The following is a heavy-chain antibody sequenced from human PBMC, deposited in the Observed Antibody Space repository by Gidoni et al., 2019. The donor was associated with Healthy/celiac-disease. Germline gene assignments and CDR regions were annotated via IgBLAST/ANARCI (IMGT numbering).Heavy chain of an antibody. J-gene: IGHJ3*02. CDR2: IYYSGST. D-gene: IGHD1-26*01. CDR1: GGPLSSYY. CDR3: ARLGGSYTRDAFDI. V-gene: IGHV4-59*01. Sequence: QVQLQESGPGLVKPSETLSLTCTVSGGPLSSYYWSWIRQPPGKGLEWIGYIYYSGSTNYNPSLKSRVTISVDTSKNQFSLKLSSVTAADTAVYYCARLGGSYTRDAFDIWGQGTMVTVSS.